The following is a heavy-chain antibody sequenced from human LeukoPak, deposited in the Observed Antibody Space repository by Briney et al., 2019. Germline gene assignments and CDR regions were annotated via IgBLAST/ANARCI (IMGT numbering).Heavy chain of an antibody. CDR1: GGTFSSYA. CDR3: ASRGDGSGRKRTWFDY. CDR2: IIPIFGTA. V-gene: IGHV1-69*06. J-gene: IGHJ4*02. Sequence: ASVKVSCKASGGTFSSYAISWVRQAPGQGLEWMGGIIPIFGTADYAQKFQGRVTITADKSTSTAYMELSSLRSEDTAVYYCASRGDGSGRKRTWFDYWGQGTLVTVSS. D-gene: IGHD2-15*01.